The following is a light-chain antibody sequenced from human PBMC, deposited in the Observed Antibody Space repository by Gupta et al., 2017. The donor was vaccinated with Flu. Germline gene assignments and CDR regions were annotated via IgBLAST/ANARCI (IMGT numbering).Light chain of an antibody. V-gene: IGLV1-51*01. CDR1: SSNIGINY. CDR2: DNH. J-gene: IGLJ3*02. CDR3: GTWDNSRSAMV. Sequence: QSVLTQPPSMSAAPGQKVTISCSGSSSNIGINYVSWYQQRPGTAPKLLIFDNHKRPSGIPDRFSGSKSGTSATLGITGLQTGDEADYYCGTWDNSRSAMVFGGGTKLTVL.